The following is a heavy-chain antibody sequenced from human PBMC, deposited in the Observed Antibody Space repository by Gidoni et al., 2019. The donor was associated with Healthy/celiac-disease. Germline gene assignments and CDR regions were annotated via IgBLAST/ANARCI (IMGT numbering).Heavy chain of an antibody. CDR3: ARADVITFGGVIFYGMDV. CDR2: ISPIFGTA. CDR1: GGTFSSYA. D-gene: IGHD3-16*02. Sequence: VPLVQSGVEVKKPGSSVKVSCKASGGTFSSYAISWVRQAPGQVLEWMGGISPIFGTANYAQKFQGRVTITADESTSTAYMELSSLRSEDTAVYYCARADVITFGGVIFYGMDVWGQGTTVTVSS. J-gene: IGHJ6*02. V-gene: IGHV1-69*01.